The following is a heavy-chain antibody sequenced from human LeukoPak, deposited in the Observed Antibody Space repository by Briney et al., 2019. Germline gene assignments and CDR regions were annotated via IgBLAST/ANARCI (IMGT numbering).Heavy chain of an antibody. Sequence: GGSLRLSCAASGFTFSSYAMSWVRQAPGKGLEWVSAISGSGGSTYYADSVKGRFTISRDNSKNTLYLQMNSLRAEDTAVYYCAKATDSIVATSYDCWGQGTLVTVSS. V-gene: IGHV3-23*01. CDR1: GFTFSSYA. J-gene: IGHJ4*02. D-gene: IGHD5-12*01. CDR3: AKATDSIVATSYDC. CDR2: ISGSGGST.